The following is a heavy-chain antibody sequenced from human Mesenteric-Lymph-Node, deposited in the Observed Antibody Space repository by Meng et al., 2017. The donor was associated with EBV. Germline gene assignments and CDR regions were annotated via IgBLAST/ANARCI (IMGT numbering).Heavy chain of an antibody. CDR2: IIPIFATP. V-gene: IGHV1-69*06. CDR3: AREERDTYYFDY. D-gene: IGHD5-24*01. CDR1: GATFSNFA. J-gene: IGHJ4*02. Sequence: QVQLVEAGARVKKPGAAVKVSCKASGATFSNFAFSWVRQAPGQGLEWMGGIIPIFATPNYAQKFQGRVTFTADKSTSTAYMELSSLTSEDTAVYYCAREERDTYYFDYWGQGTLVTVSS.